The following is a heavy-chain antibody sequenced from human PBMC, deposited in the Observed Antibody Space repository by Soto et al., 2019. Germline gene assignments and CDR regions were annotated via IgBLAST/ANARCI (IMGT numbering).Heavy chain of an antibody. CDR1: GFTFSSYA. D-gene: IGHD6-13*01. J-gene: IGHJ5*02. CDR3: AKDPFQDLYSRTLSDWFDP. CDR2: ISGSGGST. V-gene: IGHV3-23*01. Sequence: GGSLRLSCAASGFTFSSYAMSWVRQAPGKGLEWVSAISGSGGSTYYADSVKGRFTISRDNSKNTLYLQMNSLRAEDTAVYYCAKDPFQDLYSRTLSDWFDPWGQGTLVTVSS.